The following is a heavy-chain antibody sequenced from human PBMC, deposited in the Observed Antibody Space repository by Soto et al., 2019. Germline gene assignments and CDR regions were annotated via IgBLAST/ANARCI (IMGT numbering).Heavy chain of an antibody. CDR1: EFTFSSHL. CDR3: ARDEAFSAPYYLDY. Sequence: ESVGGVVQPGRSLRLSCVASEFTFSSHLMHWVRQAPGKGLEWVAFISNDGDYKNYADSVKGRFTISRDNSKDTVYLEIHSLRPEDTALYHCARDEAFSAPYYLDYWGQGTLVIVS. V-gene: IGHV3-30*03. CDR2: ISNDGDYK. D-gene: IGHD1-26*01. J-gene: IGHJ4*02.